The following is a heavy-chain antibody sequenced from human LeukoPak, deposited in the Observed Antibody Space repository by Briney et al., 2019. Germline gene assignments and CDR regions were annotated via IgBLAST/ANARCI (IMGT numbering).Heavy chain of an antibody. Sequence: ASVKVSCKASGYTFTSYDINWVRQATGQGLEWMGWINPNSGDTGYAQKFQGRVTITRNTSISTAYMELSSLRSEDTAVYYCARGIDYDFWSRDWFDPWGQGTLVTVSS. CDR3: ARGIDYDFWSRDWFDP. J-gene: IGHJ5*02. D-gene: IGHD3-3*01. CDR2: INPNSGDT. CDR1: GYTFTSYD. V-gene: IGHV1-8*03.